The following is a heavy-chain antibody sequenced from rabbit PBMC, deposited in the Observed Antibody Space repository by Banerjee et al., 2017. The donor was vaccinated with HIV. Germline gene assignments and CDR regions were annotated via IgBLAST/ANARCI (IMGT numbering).Heavy chain of an antibody. CDR1: GFDFSSNA. CDR3: TREGDL. V-gene: IGHV1S47*01. Sequence: QEQLVESGGGLVQPEGSLTLTCKASGFDFSSNAMCWVRQAPGKGPEWIACIYNGDGSTYYASWVNGRFTISKTSSTTVTLQMTSLTAADTATYFCTREGDLWGQGTLVTVS. CDR2: IYNGDGST. J-gene: IGHJ3*01.